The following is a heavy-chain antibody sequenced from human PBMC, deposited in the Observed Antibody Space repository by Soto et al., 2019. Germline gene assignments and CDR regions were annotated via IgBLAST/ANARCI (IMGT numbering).Heavy chain of an antibody. CDR2: ISYDGSNK. CDR1: GFTFSSYA. V-gene: IGHV3-30-3*01. D-gene: IGHD2-21*01. CDR3: ARGEKAY. Sequence: GGSLRLSCAASGFTFSSYAMHWVRQAPGKGLEWVAVISYDGSNKYYADSVKGRFTISRDNSKNTLYLQMNSLRAEDTAVYYCARGEKAYWGQGTLVTVSS. J-gene: IGHJ4*02.